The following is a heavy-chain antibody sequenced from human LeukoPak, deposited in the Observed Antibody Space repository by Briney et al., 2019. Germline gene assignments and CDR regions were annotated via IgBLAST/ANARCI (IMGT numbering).Heavy chain of an antibody. CDR1: GFTFSGSA. V-gene: IGHV3-73*01. CDR2: IRSKANSYAT. D-gene: IGHD4-17*01. CDR3: ASDDYGDYVGAFDI. Sequence: GGSLRLSCAASGFTFSGSAMHWVRQASGKGLEWVGRIRSKANSYATAYAASVKGRFTISRDNSKNTLYLQMNSLRAEDTAVYYCASDDYGDYVGAFDIWGQGTMVTVSS. J-gene: IGHJ3*02.